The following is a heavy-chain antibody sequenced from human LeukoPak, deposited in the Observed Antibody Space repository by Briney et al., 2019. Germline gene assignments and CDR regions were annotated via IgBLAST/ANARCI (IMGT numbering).Heavy chain of an antibody. CDR3: ATYPYGSGSYLGYYYGMDV. Sequence: GGSLRLSCAASGFTFSSYEMNWVRQAPGKGLEWVSYISSSGGTIYYADSVKGRFTISRDNAKNSLYLQMNSLRAEDTAVYYCATYPYGSGSYLGYYYGMDVWGKGTTVTVSS. CDR1: GFTFSSYE. D-gene: IGHD3-10*01. J-gene: IGHJ6*04. V-gene: IGHV3-48*03. CDR2: ISSSGGTI.